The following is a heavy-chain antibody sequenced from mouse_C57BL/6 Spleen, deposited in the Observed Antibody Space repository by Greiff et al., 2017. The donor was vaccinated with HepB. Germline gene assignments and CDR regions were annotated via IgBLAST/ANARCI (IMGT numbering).Heavy chain of an antibody. D-gene: IGHD4-1*01. V-gene: IGHV6-6*01. Sequence: EVQLVESGGGLVQPGGSMKLSCAASGFTFSDAWMDWVRQSPEKGLEWVAEIRNKANNHATYYAESVKGRFTISRDDSKSSVHLQMNSLRAEDTGIYYCTSWEKKSWFAYWGQGTLVTVSA. CDR2: IRNKANNHAT. CDR3: TSWEKKSWFAY. J-gene: IGHJ3*01. CDR1: GFTFSDAW.